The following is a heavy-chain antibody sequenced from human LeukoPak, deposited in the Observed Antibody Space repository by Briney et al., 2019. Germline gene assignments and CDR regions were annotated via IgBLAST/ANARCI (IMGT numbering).Heavy chain of an antibody. CDR1: EFTFGDFA. Sequence: PGGSLRLSCTASEFTFGDFAISWVRQAPGKGLEWVANIKQDGSEKYYVDSVKGRFTISRDNAKNSLYLQMNSLRAEDTAVYYCARRGRIAVAGHRADFDYWGQGTLVTVSS. CDR2: IKQDGSEK. J-gene: IGHJ4*02. D-gene: IGHD6-19*01. CDR3: ARRGRIAVAGHRADFDY. V-gene: IGHV3-7*01.